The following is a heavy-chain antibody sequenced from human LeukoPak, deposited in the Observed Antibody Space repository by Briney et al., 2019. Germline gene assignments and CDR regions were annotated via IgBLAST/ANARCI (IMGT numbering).Heavy chain of an antibody. J-gene: IGHJ4*02. V-gene: IGHV3-30-3*01. D-gene: IGHD6-19*01. CDR3: ARDWSQSGWLDY. CDR1: GFTFSSYA. Sequence: GGSLRLFCAASGFTFSSYAMHWVRQAPGKGLEWVAVISYDGSNKYYADSVKGRFTISRDNSKNTLYLQMNSLRAEDTAVYYCARDWSQSGWLDYWGQGTLVTVSS. CDR2: ISYDGSNK.